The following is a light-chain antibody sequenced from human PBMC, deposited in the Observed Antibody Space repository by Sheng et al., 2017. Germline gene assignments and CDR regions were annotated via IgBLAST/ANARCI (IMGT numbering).Light chain of an antibody. J-gene: IGKJ4*01. Sequence: AIQLTQSPHSLSASVGDRVTITCRASQGISRALAWYQQKSGKAPKLLIYDASSLESGVPSRFSGRGSGTDFTLTISSLQPEDFASYYCQQFESYPLTFGRRDQGGDQ. V-gene: IGKV1-13*02. CDR2: DAS. CDR3: QQFESYPLT. CDR1: QGISRA.